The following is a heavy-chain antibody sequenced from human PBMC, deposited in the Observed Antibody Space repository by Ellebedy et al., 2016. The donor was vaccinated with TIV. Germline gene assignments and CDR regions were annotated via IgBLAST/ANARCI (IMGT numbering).Heavy chain of an antibody. CDR1: GFTFSSYA. CDR3: ARDSPEFNP. J-gene: IGHJ5*02. V-gene: IGHV3-11*01. Sequence: GESLKISXAASGFTFSSYAMSWIRQAPGKGLEWVSYISSSGSTIYYADSVKGRFTISRDNAKNSLYLQMNSLRAEDTAVYYCARDSPEFNPWGQGTLVTVSS. CDR2: ISSSGSTI.